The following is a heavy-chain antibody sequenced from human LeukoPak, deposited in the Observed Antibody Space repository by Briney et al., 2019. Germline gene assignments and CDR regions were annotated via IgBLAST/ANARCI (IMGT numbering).Heavy chain of an antibody. CDR1: GFTFSDYY. Sequence: GGSLRLSCAASGFTFSDYYMSWIRQAPGKGLEWVSYISSSGSTIYYADSVKGRFTISRDNAKNSLYLQMNSLRAEDTAVYYCARVEYYDSSVYFDYWGQGPLVTVSS. D-gene: IGHD3-22*01. V-gene: IGHV3-11*04. J-gene: IGHJ4*02. CDR3: ARVEYYDSSVYFDY. CDR2: ISSSGSTI.